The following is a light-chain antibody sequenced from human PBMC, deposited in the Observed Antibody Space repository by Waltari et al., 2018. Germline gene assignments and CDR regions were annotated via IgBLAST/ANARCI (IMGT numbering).Light chain of an antibody. V-gene: IGKV4-1*01. CDR3: QQYYSTPIT. CDR2: WAS. Sequence: DIVMTQSPDSLAVSLGERATLKCKSSQSVLYSSNNKNYLAWYQQKPGQPPKLLIYWASTRESGVPDRFSGSGSGTDFTLTISSLQAEDVAVYYCQQYYSTPITFGPGTKVDIK. J-gene: IGKJ3*01. CDR1: QSVLYSSNNKNY.